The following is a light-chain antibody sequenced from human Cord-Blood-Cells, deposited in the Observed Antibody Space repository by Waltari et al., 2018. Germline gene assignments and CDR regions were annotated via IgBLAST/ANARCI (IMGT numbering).Light chain of an antibody. CDR1: SPNTRNNY. V-gene: IGLV1-51*02. CDR3: GTWDSSLSAYV. Sequence: QSVLTQPPSVSAAPGQKVTIPCPGSSPNTRNNYVSWYPQPPGTAPNLLIYENNKRPSGIPDRFSGSKSGTSATLGITGLQTGDEADYYCGTWDSSLSAYVFGTGTKVTVL. J-gene: IGLJ1*01. CDR2: ENN.